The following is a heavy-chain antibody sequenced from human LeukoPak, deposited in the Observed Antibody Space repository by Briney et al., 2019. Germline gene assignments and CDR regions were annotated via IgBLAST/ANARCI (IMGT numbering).Heavy chain of an antibody. CDR2: ITSSSSYI. Sequence: PWGSLSLSCAASGFTFSTYNMNWVRQAPGKGLEWVSSITSSSSYIYYADSVKGRFTISRDNAKNSLYLQMNSLRAEDTAVYYCARDPYSGGYGDYYYYYMDLRGQGTTVTISS. CDR1: GFTFSTYN. J-gene: IGHJ6*03. D-gene: IGHD1-26*01. CDR3: ARDPYSGGYGDYYYYYMDL. V-gene: IGHV3-21*01.